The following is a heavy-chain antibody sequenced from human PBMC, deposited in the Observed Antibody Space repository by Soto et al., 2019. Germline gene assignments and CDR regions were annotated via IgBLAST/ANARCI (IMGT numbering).Heavy chain of an antibody. CDR1: GFTFSSYS. CDR3: AGYCSGGSCYSSVYYFYGMDV. Sequence: GGSLRLSCAASGFTFSSYSMNWVRQAPGKGLEWVSSISSSSSYIYYADSLKGRFTISRDNAKNSLYLQMNSLRAEDTAVYYCAGYCSGGSCYSSVYYFYGMDVWGQGTTVTVSS. CDR2: ISSSSSYI. D-gene: IGHD2-15*01. V-gene: IGHV3-21*01. J-gene: IGHJ6*02.